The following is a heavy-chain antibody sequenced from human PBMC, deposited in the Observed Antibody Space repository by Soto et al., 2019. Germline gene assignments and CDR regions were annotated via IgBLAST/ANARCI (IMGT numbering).Heavy chain of an antibody. Sequence: EVQLLESGGGVVQPGGSLRLSCAASGFPMRSHDMTWVRQAPGKGLEWVSSISENGAATYYADSVKGRFTISRDNSKNTLYLQMESLRADDTAVYYCARDPKGSVAINWFDPWGQGTLVTVSS. CDR3: ARDPKGSVAINWFDP. CDR1: GFPMRSHD. V-gene: IGHV3-23*01. CDR2: ISENGAAT. D-gene: IGHD6-19*01. J-gene: IGHJ5*02.